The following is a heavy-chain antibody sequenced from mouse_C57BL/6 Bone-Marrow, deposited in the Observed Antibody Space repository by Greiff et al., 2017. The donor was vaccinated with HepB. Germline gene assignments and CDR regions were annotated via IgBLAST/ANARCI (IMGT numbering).Heavy chain of an antibody. CDR3: AREDYGSSFAY. Sequence: EVKLMESGGGLVKPGGSLKLSCAASGFTFSSYAMSWVRQTPEKRLEWVATISDGGSYTYYPDNVKGRFTISRDNAKNNLYLQMSHLKSEDTAMYYCAREDYGSSFAYWGQGTLVTVSA. CDR1: GFTFSSYA. J-gene: IGHJ3*01. V-gene: IGHV5-4*01. D-gene: IGHD1-1*01. CDR2: ISDGGSYT.